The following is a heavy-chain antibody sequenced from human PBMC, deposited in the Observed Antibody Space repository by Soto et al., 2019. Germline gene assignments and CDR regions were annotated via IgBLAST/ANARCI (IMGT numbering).Heavy chain of an antibody. V-gene: IGHV3-23*01. CDR2: ISGSGGST. D-gene: IGHD3-3*01. CDR3: AKDPSITIFGVVTPNYFDY. J-gene: IGHJ4*02. CDR1: GFTFSSYA. Sequence: GGSLRLSCAGSGFTFSSYAMSWVRQAPGKGLEWVSAISGSGGSTYYADSVKGRFTISRDNSKNTLYLQMNSLRAEDTAVYYCAKDPSITIFGVVTPNYFDYWGQGTLVTVSS.